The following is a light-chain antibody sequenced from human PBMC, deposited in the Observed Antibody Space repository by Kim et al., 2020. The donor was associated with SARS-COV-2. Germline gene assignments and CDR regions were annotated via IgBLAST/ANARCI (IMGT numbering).Light chain of an antibody. CDR2: WAS. V-gene: IGKV4-1*01. J-gene: IGKJ4*01. Sequence: ATINCKSSQSVLYSSNNKSYLAGYQQKPGQPPKLLIYWASTRESGVPDRFSGSGSGTDFTLTISSLQAEDVAVYYCQQYYSTPLTFGGGTKVDIK. CDR3: QQYYSTPLT. CDR1: QSVLYSSNNKSY.